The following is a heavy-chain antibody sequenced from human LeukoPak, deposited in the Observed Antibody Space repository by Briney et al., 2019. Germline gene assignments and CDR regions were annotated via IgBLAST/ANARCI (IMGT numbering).Heavy chain of an antibody. V-gene: IGHV4-30-2*01. J-gene: IGHJ4*02. CDR1: GDSISYESYY. D-gene: IGHD2-2*01. CDR3: ARRPVVGPGAIDY. Sequence: SETLSLTCAVSGDSISYESYYWNWIRQAPGKGPEWIGNIYRGRTRLNPSLTSRVAISVDMSKSQVSLSLTSVTAADTAVYYCARRPVVGPGAIDYWGQGTLVTVSS. CDR2: IYRGRT.